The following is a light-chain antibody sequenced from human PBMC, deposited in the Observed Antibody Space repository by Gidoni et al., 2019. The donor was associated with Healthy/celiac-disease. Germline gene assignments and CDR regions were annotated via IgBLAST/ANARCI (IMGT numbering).Light chain of an antibody. CDR2: EGS. CDR1: SSDVGSYNL. J-gene: IGLJ2*01. CDR3: CSYAGSSTVV. Sequence: QYALTQPASVSGSPGQSITISCTGTSSDVGSYNLVSWSQQHPGKAPKLMIYEGSKRPSGVSNRFSGSKSGNTASLTISGLQAEDEADYYCCSYAGSSTVVFGGGTKLTVL. V-gene: IGLV2-23*01.